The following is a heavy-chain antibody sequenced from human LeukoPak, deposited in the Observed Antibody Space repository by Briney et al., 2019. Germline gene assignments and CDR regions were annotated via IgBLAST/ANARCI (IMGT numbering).Heavy chain of an antibody. CDR2: IYYSGST. J-gene: IGHJ4*02. CDR3: ARLGGFYGSGSYYNPHFDY. CDR1: GGSISSSSYY. Sequence: SETLSLTCTVSGGSISSSSYYWGWIRQPPGKGLGWIGSIYYSGSTYYNPSLKSRVTISVDTSKNQFSLKLSSVTAADTAVYYCARLGGFYGSGSYYNPHFDYWGQGTLVTVSS. V-gene: IGHV4-39*01. D-gene: IGHD3-10*01.